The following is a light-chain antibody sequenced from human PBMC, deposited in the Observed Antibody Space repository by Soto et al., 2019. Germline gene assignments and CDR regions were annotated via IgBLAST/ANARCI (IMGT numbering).Light chain of an antibody. V-gene: IGKV1-39*01. CDR2: GAS. CDR3: QQGFSPGLT. J-gene: IGKJ4*01. CDR1: QTISAA. Sequence: DIQMTQSPSSLSVSVGDRVTITCRASQTISAALNWFQQKAGKSPQLLIHGASNLQTGVPSRFSGSESGTDFTLTITDLQTEDSATYFCQQGFSPGLTFGGGTKVEIK.